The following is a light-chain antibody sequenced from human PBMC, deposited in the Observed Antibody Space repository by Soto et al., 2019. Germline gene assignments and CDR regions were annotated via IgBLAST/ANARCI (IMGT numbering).Light chain of an antibody. CDR2: DAS. Sequence: EIGLTQSPGTLSLSPGERATLSCRASQSVSGSSLAWYQQRLGQAPRLLIYDASSRATGIPDRFSGSGSGTDFTLTISRLEPEDFAVYYCQQHGSAPWTFGQGTKVEVK. V-gene: IGKV3-20*01. CDR1: QSVSGSS. J-gene: IGKJ1*01. CDR3: QQHGSAPWT.